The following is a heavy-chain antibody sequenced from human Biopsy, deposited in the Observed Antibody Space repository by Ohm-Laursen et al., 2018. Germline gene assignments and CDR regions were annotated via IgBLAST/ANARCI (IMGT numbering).Heavy chain of an antibody. D-gene: IGHD3-22*01. J-gene: IGHJ4*02. CDR2: INPNNDTT. CDR1: GYTFTSYY. Sequence: AAVKVSCKASGYTFTSYYLHWVRQAPGQGLEWMGRINPNNDTTAYAQKFQGRITMTKDTSTSTVYMDLSSLTFDDSAVYYCARGPRGLVVITATALYFDYWGQGNLVTVSS. V-gene: IGHV1-46*01. CDR3: ARGPRGLVVITATALYFDY.